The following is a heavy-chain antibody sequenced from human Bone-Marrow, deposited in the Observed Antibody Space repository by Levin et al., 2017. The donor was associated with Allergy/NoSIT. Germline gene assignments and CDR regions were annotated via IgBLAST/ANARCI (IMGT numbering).Heavy chain of an antibody. CDR1: GFTFSDYN. CDR3: AGVQRTSGYYYFDF. CDR2: ISASGSAI. Sequence: GESLKISCAASGFTFSDYNMNWIRQAPGKGLEWVSYISASGSAIFYADSVKGRFTISRDNAKNSLYLQMNSLRAEDTAFYYCAGVQRTSGYYYFDFWGQGTLVTVSS. J-gene: IGHJ4*02. V-gene: IGHV3-11*01. D-gene: IGHD3-22*01.